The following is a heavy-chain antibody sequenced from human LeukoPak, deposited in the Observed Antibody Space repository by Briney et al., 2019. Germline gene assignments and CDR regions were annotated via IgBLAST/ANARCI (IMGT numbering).Heavy chain of an antibody. V-gene: IGHV4-4*07. J-gene: IGHJ4*02. Sequence: SETLSLTCSVSGGSTRSYYWGWVRQPAGKGLEWIGQKDSIGSTHYNPSLKSRITMSIDTSKNEFSLSVRSVTAADTAVYFCARQGYTASYYFLDYWSQGTLVTVSS. CDR2: KDSIGST. CDR3: ARQGYTASYYFLDY. CDR1: GGSTRSYY. D-gene: IGHD1-26*01.